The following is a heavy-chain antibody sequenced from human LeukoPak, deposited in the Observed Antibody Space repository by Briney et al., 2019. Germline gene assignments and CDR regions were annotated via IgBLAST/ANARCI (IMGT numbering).Heavy chain of an antibody. J-gene: IGHJ4*02. CDR3: AGYDILTGYYTDY. D-gene: IGHD3-9*01. CDR1: GGSISSGGYS. CDR2: IYHSGST. V-gene: IGHV4-30-2*01. Sequence: SQTLSLTCAVSGGSISSGGYSWSWIRQPPGKGLEWIGYIYHSGSTYHNPSLKSRVTISVDRSKNQFSLKLSSVTAADTAVYYCAGYDILTGYYTDYWGQGTLVTVSS.